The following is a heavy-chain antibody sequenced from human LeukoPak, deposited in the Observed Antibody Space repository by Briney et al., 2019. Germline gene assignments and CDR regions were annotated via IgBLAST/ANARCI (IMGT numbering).Heavy chain of an antibody. CDR2: INSDGSST. V-gene: IGHV3-74*01. CDR3: ARSASYIVVVPAASDAFDI. J-gene: IGHJ3*02. Sequence: GGSLRLSCAASGITFSSYWMHWVRQGPGKGLVWVSRINSDGSSTTYADSVKGRFTISRDNAKNTLYLQMSSLRDEDTAVYYCARSASYIVVVPAASDAFDIWGQGTLVTVSS. D-gene: IGHD2-2*01. CDR1: GITFSSYW.